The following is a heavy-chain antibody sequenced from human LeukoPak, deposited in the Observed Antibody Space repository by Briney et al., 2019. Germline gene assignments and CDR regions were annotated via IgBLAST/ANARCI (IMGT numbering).Heavy chain of an antibody. D-gene: IGHD4-23*01. CDR1: RGTFRSNG. CDR2: IIPMFDSR. CDR3: AREANFGGNLNWFDP. V-gene: IGHV1-69*01. J-gene: IGHJ5*02. Sequence: ASVRVSCKASRGTFRSNGYTWVRQAPGQGLEWMGGIIPMFDSRSFAQKFQGRVTLTADESWSTVYMELRNLTSEDTAIYYCAREANFGGNLNWFDPWGQGTLVTVSS.